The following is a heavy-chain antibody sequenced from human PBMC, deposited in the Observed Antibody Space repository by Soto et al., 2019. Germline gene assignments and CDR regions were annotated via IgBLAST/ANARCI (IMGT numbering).Heavy chain of an antibody. CDR1: GFTFSSYG. V-gene: IGHV3-30*03. D-gene: IGHD4-17*01. CDR3: ATAGTTVTPLFQH. Sequence: QVQLVQSGGGVVQPGRSMRLSCAASGFTFSSYGMHWDRQAPGTGLEWVAVISYDGSTKYYADSVKGRFTISRDNSNNTRSLQMNSLTAENTAVYDCATAGTTVTPLFQHWGQGTLVTVSS. J-gene: IGHJ1*01. CDR2: ISYDGSTK.